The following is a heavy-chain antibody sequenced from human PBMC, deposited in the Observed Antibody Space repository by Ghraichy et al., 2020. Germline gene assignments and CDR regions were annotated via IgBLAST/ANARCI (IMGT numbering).Heavy chain of an antibody. D-gene: IGHD4-17*01. CDR1: GYTFTSYG. CDR2: ISAYNGNT. V-gene: IGHV1-18*04. CDR3: ARDSPNLYGDYVDYYYGMDV. J-gene: IGHJ6*02. Sequence: ASVKVSCKASGYTFTSYGISWVRQAPGQGLEWMGWISAYNGNTNYAQKLQGRVTMTTDTSTSTAYMELRSLRSDDTAVYYCARDSPNLYGDYVDYYYGMDVWGQGTTVTVSS.